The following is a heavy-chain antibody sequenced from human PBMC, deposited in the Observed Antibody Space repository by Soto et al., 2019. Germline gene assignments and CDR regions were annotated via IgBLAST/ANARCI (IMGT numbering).Heavy chain of an antibody. CDR2: VNYGGST. CDR1: DSSLSRRDYY. Sequence: PSETLSLTCSVSDSSLSRRDYYLGWIRQPPGKRLEWIGSVNYGGSTYYNPSLKSRVTISVDTSKNQFSLKLGSVTAADTAVYYCARRNYDYYFDFWGQGTLVTVSS. V-gene: IGHV4-39*01. J-gene: IGHJ4*02. D-gene: IGHD5-12*01. CDR3: ARRNYDYYFDF.